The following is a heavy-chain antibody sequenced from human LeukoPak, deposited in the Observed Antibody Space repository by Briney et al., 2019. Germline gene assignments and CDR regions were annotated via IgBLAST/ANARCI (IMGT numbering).Heavy chain of an antibody. CDR3: AREQGAAAGTDY. V-gene: IGHV4-34*01. D-gene: IGHD6-13*01. CDR1: GGSFSGYY. CDR2: VNHSGST. J-gene: IGHJ4*02. Sequence: PSETLSLTCAVYGGSFSGYYWSWIRQPPGKGLEWIGEVNHSGSTNYNPSLKSRVTISVDTSKNQFSLKLSSVTAADTAVYYCAREQGAAAGTDYWGQGTLVTVSS.